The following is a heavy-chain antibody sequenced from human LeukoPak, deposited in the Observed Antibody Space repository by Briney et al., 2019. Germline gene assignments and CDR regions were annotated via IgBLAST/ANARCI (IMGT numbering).Heavy chain of an antibody. CDR2: ISSSSSYI. J-gene: IGHJ4*02. Sequence: GGSLRLSCAASGFTFSSYSMNWVRQAPGKGLEWVSSISSSSSYIYYADSVKGRFTISRDNSKNTLYLQMNSLRAEDTAVYYCAKGPHEAYYDILTGYYTGIDYWGQGTLVTVSS. D-gene: IGHD3-9*01. CDR1: GFTFSSYS. CDR3: AKGPHEAYYDILTGYYTGIDY. V-gene: IGHV3-21*01.